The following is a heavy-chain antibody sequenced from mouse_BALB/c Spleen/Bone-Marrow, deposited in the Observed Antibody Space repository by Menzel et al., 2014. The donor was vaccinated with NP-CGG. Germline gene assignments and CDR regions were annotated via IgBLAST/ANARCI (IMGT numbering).Heavy chain of an antibody. Sequence: EVQRVESGAELVKPGASVKLSCTASGFNIKDTYMHWVKQRPEQGLEWIGRIDPANGNTKYDPKFQGKATITADTSSNTADLQLSSLTSEDTAVYYCARGGNYFYYWGQGTTLTVSS. CDR3: ARGGNYFYY. V-gene: IGHV14-3*02. CDR1: GFNIKDTY. J-gene: IGHJ2*01. CDR2: IDPANGNT.